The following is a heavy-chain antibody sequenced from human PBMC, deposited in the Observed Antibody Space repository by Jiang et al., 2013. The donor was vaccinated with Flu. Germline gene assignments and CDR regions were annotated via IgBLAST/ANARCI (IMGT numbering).Heavy chain of an antibody. D-gene: IGHD3-22*01. V-gene: IGHV1-46*03. J-gene: IGHJ4*02. CDR3: ARDGVETYYYDSSGYSFLDY. Sequence: SGAEVKKPGASVKVSCKASGYTFTSYYMHWVRQAPGQGLEWMGIINPSGGSTSYAQKFQGRVTMTRDTSTSTVYMELSSLRSEDTAVYYCARDGVETYYYDSSGYSFLDYWGQGTLVTVSS. CDR1: GYTFTSYY. CDR2: INPSGGST.